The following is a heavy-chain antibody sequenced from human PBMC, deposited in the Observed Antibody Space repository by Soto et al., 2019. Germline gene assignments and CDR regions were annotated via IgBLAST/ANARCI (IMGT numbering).Heavy chain of an antibody. J-gene: IGHJ4*02. V-gene: IGHV4-34*01. CDR3: ARGMDTAMAPYGSGSYYIDY. Sequence: SETLSLTCAVYGGSFSGYYWSWIRQPPGKGLEWIGEINHSGSTNYNPSLKSRVTISVDTSKNQFSLKLSSVTAADTAVYYCARGMDTAMAPYGSGSYYIDYWGQGTLVTVSS. D-gene: IGHD3-10*01. CDR2: INHSGST. CDR1: GGSFSGYY.